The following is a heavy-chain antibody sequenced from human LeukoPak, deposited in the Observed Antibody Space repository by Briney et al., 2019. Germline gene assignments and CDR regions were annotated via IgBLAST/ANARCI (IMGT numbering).Heavy chain of an antibody. CDR1: GFTFSDYW. D-gene: IGHD2/OR15-2a*01. Sequence: GGSLRLSCAASGFTFSDYWMHWVRQAPGKGLVWVSRVNRDGSSTSYADSVKGRFTISRDNAKNSLYLQMNSLRDEDTAVYYCARESSSMASHSFDYWGQGTLVTVSP. CDR2: VNRDGSST. CDR3: ARESSSMASHSFDY. J-gene: IGHJ4*02. V-gene: IGHV3-74*01.